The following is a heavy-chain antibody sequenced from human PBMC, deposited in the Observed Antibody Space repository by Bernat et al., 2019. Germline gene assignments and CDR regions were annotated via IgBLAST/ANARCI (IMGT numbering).Heavy chain of an antibody. V-gene: IGHV3-21*01. J-gene: IGHJ6*03. CDR1: GFTFSSYS. Sequence: EVQLVETGGGLIQPGGSLRLSCAASGFTFSSYSMNWVRQAPGKGLEWVSSISSSSYIYYADSVKGRFTISRDNAKNSLYLQMNSLRAEDTAVYYCARDRAGGRFLEWPTLYYMDVWGKGTTVTVSS. CDR2: ISSSSYI. CDR3: ARDRAGGRFLEWPTLYYMDV. D-gene: IGHD3-3*01.